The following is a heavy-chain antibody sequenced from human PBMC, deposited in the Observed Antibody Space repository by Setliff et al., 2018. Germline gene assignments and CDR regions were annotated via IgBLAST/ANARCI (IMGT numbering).Heavy chain of an antibody. CDR1: EFTFSIYW. CDR2: MKQDGTEQ. J-gene: IGHJ4*02. Sequence: GGSLRLSCVASEFTFSIYWMSWVRQVPGKGLEWVANMKQDGTEQYYLDSVKGRFTISRDNAKNSLYLQMNSLRAEDTAVYYCARVVIRGLVTRYYFDYWGPGTLVTVS. D-gene: IGHD3-10*01. V-gene: IGHV3-7*05. CDR3: ARVVIRGLVTRYYFDY.